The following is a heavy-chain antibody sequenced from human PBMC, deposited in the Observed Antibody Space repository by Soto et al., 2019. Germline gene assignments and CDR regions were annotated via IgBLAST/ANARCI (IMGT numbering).Heavy chain of an antibody. CDR2: ITTSARMT. J-gene: IGHJ5*01. Sequence: EVQVLESGGGLVQPGGSLRLSRVASGSTFSTYAMTWVRQAPGKGLEWVSSITTSARMTYYAVSVKGRFIISRDNSQNTIYLQMNSLRGEDTAMYYCAKIGGYCGTDCHFDFWGQGTLVTVSS. D-gene: IGHD5-12*01. CDR3: AKIGGYCGTDCHFDF. CDR1: GSTFSTYA. V-gene: IGHV3-23*01.